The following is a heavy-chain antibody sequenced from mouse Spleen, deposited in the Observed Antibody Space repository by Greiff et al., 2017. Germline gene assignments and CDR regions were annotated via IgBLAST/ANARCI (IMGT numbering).Heavy chain of an antibody. J-gene: IGHJ4*01. D-gene: IGHD3-3*01. CDR3: ARDRADGYYAMDY. CDR1: GFTFSSYY. CDR2: ISSGGGST. V-gene: IGHV5-12-1*01. Sequence: EVQGVESGGGLVKPGGSLKLSCAASGFTFSSYYMSWVRQTPEKRLEWVATISSGGGSTYYPDSVKGRFTISRDNAKNTLYLQMSSLNSEDTAVYYCARDRADGYYAMDYWGQGTSVTVSS.